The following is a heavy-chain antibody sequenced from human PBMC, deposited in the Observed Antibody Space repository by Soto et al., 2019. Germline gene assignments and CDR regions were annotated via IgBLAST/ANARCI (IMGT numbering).Heavy chain of an antibody. Sequence: SETLSLTCTVSGGSVSSGSYYWSWIRQPPGKGLEWIGYIYYSGSTNYNPSLKSRVTISVDTSKNQFSLKLSSVTAAETAVYYCARQTVVVVAAPNGFDPWGQGTLVTVSS. CDR2: IYYSGST. V-gene: IGHV4-61*01. CDR1: GGSVSSGSYY. CDR3: ARQTVVVVAAPNGFDP. J-gene: IGHJ5*02. D-gene: IGHD2-15*01.